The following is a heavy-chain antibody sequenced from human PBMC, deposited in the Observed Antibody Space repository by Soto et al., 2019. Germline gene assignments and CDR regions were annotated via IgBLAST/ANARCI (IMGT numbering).Heavy chain of an antibody. CDR1: GFTFIDAW. Sequence: EVQLVESGGGLVKPGGSLRLSCVGSGFTFIDAWMSWVRQAPGKGLEWVGRLKSETDGGTADYATPVEGRFNISRDDSKNTMYLQMNRLKSEDAAVSYCMTAPGLNVLFWGQGALVTVSS. CDR2: LKSETDGGTA. V-gene: IGHV3-15*01. CDR3: MTAPGLNVLF. D-gene: IGHD3-16*01. J-gene: IGHJ4*02.